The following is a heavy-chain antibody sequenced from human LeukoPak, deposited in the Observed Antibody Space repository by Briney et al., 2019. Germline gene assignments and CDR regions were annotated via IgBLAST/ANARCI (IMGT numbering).Heavy chain of an antibody. CDR3: ARDRLLEDRDYHYYYYMDV. CDR1: GGSFSGYY. V-gene: IGHV4-34*01. Sequence: PSETLSLTCAVYGGSFSGYYWSWIRQPPGKGLEWIGEINHSGSTNYNPSLKSRVTISVDTSKNQFSLKLSSVTAADTAVYYCARDRLLEDRDYHYYYYMDVWGIGTTVTVSS. CDR2: INHSGST. D-gene: IGHD1-1*01. J-gene: IGHJ6*03.